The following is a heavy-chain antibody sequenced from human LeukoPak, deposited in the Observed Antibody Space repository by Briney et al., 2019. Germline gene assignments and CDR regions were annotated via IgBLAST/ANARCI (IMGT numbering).Heavy chain of an antibody. CDR2: IYYSGST. J-gene: IGHJ4*02. CDR3: ARLKGQWLAQVDY. D-gene: IGHD6-19*01. CDR1: GGSISSSSYY. Sequence: SETLSLTCTVSGGSISSSSYYWGWIRQPPGKGLEWIGSIYYSGSTYYNPSLKSRVTISVDTSKNQFSLKLSSVTAADTAVYYCARLKGQWLAQVDYWGQGTLVTVSS. V-gene: IGHV4-39*07.